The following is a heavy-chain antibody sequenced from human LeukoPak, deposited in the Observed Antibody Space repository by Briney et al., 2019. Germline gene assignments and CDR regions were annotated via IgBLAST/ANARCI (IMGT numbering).Heavy chain of an antibody. CDR2: ISSSSSYI. V-gene: IGHV3-21*01. Sequence: GGSLRLSCAVSGFTFSSYSMNWVRQAPGKGLEWVSSISSSSSYIYYADSVKGRFTISRDNARHSLFLQMNSLRAEDTAVYYCAREGEMATTSGSYLDIWGQGTMVAVSS. CDR1: GFTFSSYS. CDR3: AREGEMATTSGSYLDI. J-gene: IGHJ3*02. D-gene: IGHD5-24*01.